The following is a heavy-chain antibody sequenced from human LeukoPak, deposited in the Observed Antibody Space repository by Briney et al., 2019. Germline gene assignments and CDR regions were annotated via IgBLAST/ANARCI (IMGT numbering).Heavy chain of an antibody. CDR1: GFTLNNYA. Sequence: PGGSLILSCAASGFTLNNYAVSWVRQAPGKGLEWVSGINENGGSTYYADSVKGRFTTSRDNSKNTLYLQMNSLRAEDTAIYYCARQGGYYYESSASYYFDYWGQGTLVTVSS. D-gene: IGHD3-22*01. V-gene: IGHV3-23*01. J-gene: IGHJ4*02. CDR3: ARQGGYYYESSASYYFDY. CDR2: INENGGST.